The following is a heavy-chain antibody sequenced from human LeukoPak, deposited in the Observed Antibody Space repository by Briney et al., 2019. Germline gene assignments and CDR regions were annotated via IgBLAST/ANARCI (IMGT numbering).Heavy chain of an antibody. D-gene: IGHD3-3*01. J-gene: IGHJ4*02. CDR3: GRDWELRFHQGGLDY. CDR1: GYTFTDYY. V-gene: IGHV1-2*06. CDR2: INPRDGET. Sequence: ASVKVSCKASGYTFTDYYIHWVRQVPGQGLEWMGRINPRDGETSFAQKFQGRVTMTRDTSISTAYMELSGLRSDDTAVYYCGRDWELRFHQGGLDYWGQGTLVTVSS.